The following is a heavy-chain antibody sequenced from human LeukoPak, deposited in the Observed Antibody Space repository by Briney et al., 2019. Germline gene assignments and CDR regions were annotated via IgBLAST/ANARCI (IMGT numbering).Heavy chain of an antibody. CDR1: GLTFSSYS. Sequence: GGSLRLSCAASGLTFSSYSMNWVRQAPGKGLEWVSSISSSSSYIYYADSVKGRFTISRDNAKNSLYLQINSLRAEDTAVYYCASMLLGGSGWYDCWGQGTLVTVSS. J-gene: IGHJ5*01. D-gene: IGHD6-19*01. V-gene: IGHV3-21*01. CDR3: ASMLLGGSGWYDC. CDR2: ISSSSSYI.